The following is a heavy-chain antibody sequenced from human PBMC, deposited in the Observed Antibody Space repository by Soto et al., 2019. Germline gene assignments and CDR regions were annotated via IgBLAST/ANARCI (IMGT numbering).Heavy chain of an antibody. CDR3: ARGYSGSYYPFASFDY. D-gene: IGHD1-26*01. Sequence: GGSLRLSCAASGFTFSSYGMHWVRQAPGKGLEWVAVIWYDGSNKYYADSVKGRFTISRDNSKNTMYLQMNSLRAEDTAVYYCARGYSGSYYPFASFDYWGQGTLVTVSS. J-gene: IGHJ4*02. V-gene: IGHV3-33*01. CDR2: IWYDGSNK. CDR1: GFTFSSYG.